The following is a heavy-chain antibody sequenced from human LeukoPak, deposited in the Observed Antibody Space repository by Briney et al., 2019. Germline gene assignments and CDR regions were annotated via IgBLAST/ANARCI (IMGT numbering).Heavy chain of an antibody. J-gene: IGHJ4*02. D-gene: IGHD6-25*01. CDR1: GFTFDVYG. Sequence: GGSLRLSCAASGFTFDVYGMSLVRQAPGKGLEWVSGINWNGGSTGYADSVKGRFTISRDNAKNSLYLQMNSLRAEDTALYYCARDNTARYFDYWGQGTLVTVSS. CDR3: ARDNTARYFDY. CDR2: INWNGGST. V-gene: IGHV3-20*04.